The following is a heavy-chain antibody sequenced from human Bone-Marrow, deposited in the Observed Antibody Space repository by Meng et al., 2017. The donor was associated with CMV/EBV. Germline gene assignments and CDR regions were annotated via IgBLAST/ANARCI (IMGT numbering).Heavy chain of an antibody. CDR3: ARDGCTNGVCQGRYGMDV. V-gene: IGHV1-2*02. Sequence: ASVKVSCKASGYTFTSYDINWVRQATGQGLEWMGWINPNSGGTNYAQKFQGRVTMTRDTSISTAYMELSRLRSDDTAVYYCARDGCTNGVCQGRYGMDVWGQGTTVTVSS. J-gene: IGHJ6*02. CDR1: GYTFTSYD. D-gene: IGHD2-8*01. CDR2: INPNSGGT.